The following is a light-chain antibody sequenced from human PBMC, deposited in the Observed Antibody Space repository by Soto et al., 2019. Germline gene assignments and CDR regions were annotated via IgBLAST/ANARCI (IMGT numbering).Light chain of an antibody. Sequence: QSVLTQAPSASGTPGQRVTISCSGTSSNIGSHIVNWYQQLPGTAPKFLMYDSDQRPSGVPDRFSGSRSGTSASLAISGLQSEDEAYYYCAVWDDSLNGLVFGGGTKLTVL. J-gene: IGLJ2*01. CDR2: DSD. V-gene: IGLV1-44*01. CDR3: AVWDDSLNGLV. CDR1: SSNIGSHI.